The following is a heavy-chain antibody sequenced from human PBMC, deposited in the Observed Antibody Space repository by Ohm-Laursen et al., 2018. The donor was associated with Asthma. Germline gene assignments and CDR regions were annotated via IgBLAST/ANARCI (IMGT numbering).Heavy chain of an antibody. CDR2: ISYDGSNK. J-gene: IGHJ4*02. CDR3: SRGGFGSGSYLTY. CDR1: GFTFSSYG. V-gene: IGHV3-30*03. D-gene: IGHD3-10*01. Sequence: SLRLSCTASGFTFSSYGMHWVRQAPGKGLEWVAVISYDGSNKYYADSVKGRFTISRDNSKNTLYLQMNSLRAEDTAVYYCSRGGFGSGSYLTYWGQGTLVTVSS.